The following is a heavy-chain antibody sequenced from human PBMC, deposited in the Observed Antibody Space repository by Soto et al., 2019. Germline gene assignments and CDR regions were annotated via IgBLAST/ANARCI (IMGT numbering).Heavy chain of an antibody. CDR3: AISEWRIKWFADDFHD. D-gene: IGHD3-10*01. CDR2: ISYDGSNK. CDR1: GFTFSSYA. J-gene: IGHJ1*01. V-gene: IGHV3-30-3*01. Sequence: QVQLVESGGGVVQPGRSLRLSCAASGFTFSSYAMHWVRQAPGKGLEWVAVISYDGSNKYYADSVKGRFTISRDNSKNTLYMNMNRLRAEDTYLYYCAISEWRIKWFADDFHDWGQGTLVTVSS.